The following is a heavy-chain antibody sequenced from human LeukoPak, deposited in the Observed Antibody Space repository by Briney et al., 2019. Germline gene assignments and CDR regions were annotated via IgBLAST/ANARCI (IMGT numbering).Heavy chain of an antibody. V-gene: IGHV1-46*01. D-gene: IGHD6-19*01. CDR1: GYTFTSYY. J-gene: IGHJ4*02. CDR3: ARSSVTGHFDF. CDR2: IILLLDIT. Sequence: GASVKVSCKASGYTFTSYYMHWVRQAPGQGLEWMGKIILLLDITNYAQQFQGGVTITTDKSTDTVFLELSSLRSQDTAVYYCARSSVTGHFDFWGQGTLATVSS.